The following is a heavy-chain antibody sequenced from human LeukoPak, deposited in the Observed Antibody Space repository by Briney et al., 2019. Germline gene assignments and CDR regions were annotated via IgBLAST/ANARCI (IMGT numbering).Heavy chain of an antibody. CDR1: GGSFSGYY. V-gene: IGHV4-34*01. CDR3: ATTYSGSYCARYYFDY. CDR2: INHSGST. J-gene: IGHJ4*02. D-gene: IGHD1-26*01. Sequence: SETLSLTCAVYGGSFSGYYWSWIRQPPGKGLEWIGEINHSGSTNYNPSLKSRVTISVDTSKNQFSLKLRSVTAADTAVYYCATTYSGSYCARYYFDYWGQGTLVTVSS.